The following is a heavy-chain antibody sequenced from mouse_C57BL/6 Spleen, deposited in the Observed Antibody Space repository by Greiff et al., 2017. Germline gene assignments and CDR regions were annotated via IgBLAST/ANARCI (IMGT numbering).Heavy chain of an antibody. CDR2: IYPGSGST. D-gene: IGHD2-2*01. Sequence: QVHVKQPGAELVKPGASVKMSCKASGYTFTSYWITWVKQRPGQGLKWIGDIYPGSGSTNYNEKFKSKATLTVDTSSSTAYMQLSSLTSEDSAVYYCARGMVNYAMDYWGQGTSVTVSS. J-gene: IGHJ4*01. CDR3: ARGMVNYAMDY. V-gene: IGHV1-55*01. CDR1: GYTFTSYW.